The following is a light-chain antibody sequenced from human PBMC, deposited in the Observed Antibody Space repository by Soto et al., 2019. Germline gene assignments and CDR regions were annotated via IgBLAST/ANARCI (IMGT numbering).Light chain of an antibody. Sequence: EIVLTQSPGTLSLSTGERVTLSCRASQSVNSSYLAWYQHKPGQAPRLLIYGASTRATGIPDRFSGSGSGTDFTLTIARLEPGDFAVYYCQQYGNSPQTFGQGTKVDIK. CDR1: QSVNSSY. V-gene: IGKV3-20*01. J-gene: IGKJ1*01. CDR2: GAS. CDR3: QQYGNSPQT.